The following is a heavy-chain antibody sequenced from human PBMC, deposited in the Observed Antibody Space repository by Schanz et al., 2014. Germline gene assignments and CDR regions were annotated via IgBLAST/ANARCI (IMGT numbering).Heavy chain of an antibody. CDR1: GFTFSSYA. V-gene: IGHV3-23*04. D-gene: IGHD3-10*01. CDR2: ISGSGDST. Sequence: EVQLVESGGGLVQPGGSLRLSCAASGFTFSSYAMSWVRQAPGKGLDWVSAISGSGDSTYYADSVKGRFTISRDNAKGSVYLQMNSLRAEDTAVYYCARGHYGLDVWGPGTSVTVSS. J-gene: IGHJ6*02. CDR3: ARGHYGLDV.